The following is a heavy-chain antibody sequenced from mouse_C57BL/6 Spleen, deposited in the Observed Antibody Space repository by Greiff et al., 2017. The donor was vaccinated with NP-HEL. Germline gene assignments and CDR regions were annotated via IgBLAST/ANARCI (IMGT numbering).Heavy chain of an antibody. D-gene: IGHD2-5*01. CDR2: ISYDGSN. J-gene: IGHJ4*01. V-gene: IGHV3-6*01. CDR1: GYSITSGYY. Sequence: EVHLVESGPGLVKPSQSLSLTCSVTGYSITSGYYWNWIRQFPGNKLEWMGYISYDGSNNYNPSLKNRISITRDTSKNQFFLKLNSVTTEDTATYYCAREYSNYLYYYAMDYWGQGTSVTVSS. CDR3: AREYSNYLYYYAMDY.